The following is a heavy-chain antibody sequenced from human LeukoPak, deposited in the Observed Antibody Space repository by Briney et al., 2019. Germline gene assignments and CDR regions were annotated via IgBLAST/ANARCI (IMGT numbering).Heavy chain of an antibody. CDR1: GGSFSDYF. V-gene: IGHV4-34*01. J-gene: IGHJ3*02. CDR2: INHSGST. Sequence: PAETLSLTCAVYGGSFSDYFWSWIRHPPGKGLEWIGEINHSGSTNYNPSLKSRVTISVDTSKNQFSLKLTSVTAADTAVYYCARGHGAFDIWGQGTMVTVSS. CDR3: ARGHGAFDI.